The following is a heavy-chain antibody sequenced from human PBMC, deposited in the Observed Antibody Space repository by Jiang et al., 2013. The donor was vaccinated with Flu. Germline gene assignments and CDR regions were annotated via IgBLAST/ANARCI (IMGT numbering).Heavy chain of an antibody. Sequence: GSGYNFTSYWISWVRQMPGKGLEWMGRIDPSDSYTNYSPSFQGHVSISSDKSIRTAYLQWSSLKASDTAMYYCARHGYYYDSSAYWSYWGQGTLVTVSS. J-gene: IGHJ4*02. CDR2: IDPSDSYT. CDR1: GYNFTSYW. CDR3: ARHGYYYDSSAYWSY. V-gene: IGHV5-10-1*01. D-gene: IGHD3-22*01.